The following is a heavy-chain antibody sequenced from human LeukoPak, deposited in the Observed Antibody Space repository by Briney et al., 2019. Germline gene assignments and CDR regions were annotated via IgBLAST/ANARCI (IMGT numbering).Heavy chain of an antibody. D-gene: IGHD6-6*01. CDR1: GGSISSHY. CDR3: ARTAYSSSSEI. V-gene: IGHV4-59*11. J-gene: IGHJ3*02. Sequence: SETLSLTCTVSGGSISSHYWSWIRQPPGKGLEWIGYIYYSGSTNYNPSLKSRVTISVDTSKNQFSLKLSSVTAADTAVYYCARTAYSSSSEIWGQGTMVTVSS. CDR2: IYYSGST.